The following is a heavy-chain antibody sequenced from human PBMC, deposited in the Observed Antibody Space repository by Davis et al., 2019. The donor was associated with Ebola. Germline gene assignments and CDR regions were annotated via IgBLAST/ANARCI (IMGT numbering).Heavy chain of an antibody. J-gene: IGHJ2*01. V-gene: IGHV4-34*01. CDR3: ARGRCSSTSCYSPYDL. CDR1: GGSFSGYY. Sequence: PSETLSLTCAVYGGSFSGYYWSWIRQPPGKGLEWIGEINHSGSTNYNPSLKSRVTISVDTSKNQFSLKLSSVTAADTAVYYCARGRCSSTSCYSPYDLWGRGTLVTVSS. CDR2: INHSGST. D-gene: IGHD2-2*02.